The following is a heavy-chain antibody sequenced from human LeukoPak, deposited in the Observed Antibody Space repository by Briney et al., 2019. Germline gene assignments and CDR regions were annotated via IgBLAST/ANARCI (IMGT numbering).Heavy chain of an antibody. CDR1: GFPFSSYA. J-gene: IGHJ4*02. D-gene: IGHD2-2*01. CDR2: ISSNGGGT. V-gene: IGHV3-64*01. CDR3: ARSPIVVVSILDY. Sequence: GGSLRLSCAASGFPFSSYAMHWVRQAPGKGLEYVSAISSNGGGTSYANSVKGRFTISRDNSKNTLYLQMGSLRAEDMAVYYCARSPIVVVSILDYWGQGTLVTVSS.